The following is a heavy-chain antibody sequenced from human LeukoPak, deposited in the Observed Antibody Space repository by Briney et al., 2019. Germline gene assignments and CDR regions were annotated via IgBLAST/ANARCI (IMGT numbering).Heavy chain of an antibody. J-gene: IGHJ4*02. CDR1: GFTFSSYS. CDR2: ISSSSSYI. V-gene: IGHV3-21*01. CDR3: ARLRSTVTFGGVIVGPIDY. Sequence: PGGSLRLSCAASGFTFSSYSMNWVRQAPGKGLEWVSSISSSSSYIYYADSVKGRFTISRDNAKNSLYLQMNSLRAEDTAVYYCARLRSTVTFGGVIVGPIDYWGQGTLVTVSS. D-gene: IGHD3-16*02.